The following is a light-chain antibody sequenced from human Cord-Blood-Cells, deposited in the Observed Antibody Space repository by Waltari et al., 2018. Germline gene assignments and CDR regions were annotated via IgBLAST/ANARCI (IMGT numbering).Light chain of an antibody. CDR2: AAS. J-gene: IGKJ3*01. Sequence: DTHITLAPSSVSASVADRLPLTCRASQGISSWLAWYQQKPGKAPKLLIYAASSLQSGVPSRFSGSGSGTDFTLTISSLQPEDFATYYCQQANSFPFTFGPGTKVDIK. CDR1: QGISSW. CDR3: QQANSFPFT. V-gene: IGKV1-12*01.